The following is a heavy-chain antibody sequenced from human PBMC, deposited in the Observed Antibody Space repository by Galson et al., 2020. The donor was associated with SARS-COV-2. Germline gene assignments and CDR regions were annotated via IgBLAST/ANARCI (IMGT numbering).Heavy chain of an antibody. V-gene: IGHV4-61*02. Sequence: SETLSLTCPVSGGSISSGSYYWSWIRQPAGKGLEWIGRIYTSGSTNYNPSLKSRVTISVDTSKNQFSLKLSSVTAADTAVYYCARVPHDYGYDYFDYWGQGTLVTVSS. J-gene: IGHJ4*02. CDR3: ARVPHDYGYDYFDY. D-gene: IGHD3-10*01. CDR2: IYTSGST. CDR1: GGSISSGSYY.